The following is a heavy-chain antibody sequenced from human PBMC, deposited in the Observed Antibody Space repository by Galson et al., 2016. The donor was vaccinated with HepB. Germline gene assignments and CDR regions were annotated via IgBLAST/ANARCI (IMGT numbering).Heavy chain of an antibody. CDR3: AGFGLDWNTGH. Sequence: TLSLTCSVSGDSISSGEYYWNWIRQHPGKGLEWIGYIYFSGSTYYNPSLKGRVTISLDTSNNQFSLKLSSVTAADTAVYYCAGFGLDWNTGHWGQGTLVTVSS. D-gene: IGHD1/OR15-1a*01. J-gene: IGHJ4*02. CDR2: IYFSGST. V-gene: IGHV4-31*03. CDR1: GDSISSGEYY.